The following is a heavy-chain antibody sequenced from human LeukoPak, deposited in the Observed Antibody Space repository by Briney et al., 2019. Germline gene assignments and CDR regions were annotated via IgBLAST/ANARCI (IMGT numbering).Heavy chain of an antibody. J-gene: IGHJ5*02. CDR2: INHSGST. V-gene: IGHV4-34*01. CDR3: ARYRRGQWLVQQRWFDP. D-gene: IGHD6-19*01. CDR1: GGSFSGYY. Sequence: SETLSLTCAVYGGSFSGYYWSWIRQPPGKGLEWIGEINHSGSTNYNPSLKSRVTISVDTSKNQFSLKPSSVTAADTAVYYCARYRRGQWLVQQRWFDPWGQGTLVTVSS.